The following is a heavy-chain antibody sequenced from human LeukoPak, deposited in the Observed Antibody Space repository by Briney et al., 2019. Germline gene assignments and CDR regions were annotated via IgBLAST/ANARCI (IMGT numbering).Heavy chain of an antibody. J-gene: IGHJ4*02. Sequence: GGSLRLSCAASGFTFSSSGMHWVRQAPGKGLEWVTVIWYDGSNKYYADSVKGRFTISRDSSKNTLYLQMNSLRAEDTAVYYCARTVDITYSSGWYPDYWGQGTLVTVSS. CDR1: GFTFSSSG. V-gene: IGHV3-33*01. D-gene: IGHD6-19*01. CDR3: ARTVDITYSSGWYPDY. CDR2: IWYDGSNK.